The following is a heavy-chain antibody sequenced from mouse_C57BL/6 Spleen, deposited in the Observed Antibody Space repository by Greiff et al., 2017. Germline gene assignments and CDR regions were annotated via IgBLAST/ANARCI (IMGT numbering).Heavy chain of an antibody. V-gene: IGHV5-16*01. CDR2: INSAGSST. CDR3: ARDGADYSNYEYFDV. J-gene: IGHJ1*03. CDR1: GFTFSDYY. D-gene: IGHD2-5*01. Sequence: EVKLVESEGGLVQPGSSMKLSCTASGFTFSDYYMAWVRQVPAKGLEWVANINSAGSSTYYLDSLKSRFNISRDTAKNILYLQMSSLKSEDTATYYCARDGADYSNYEYFDVWGTGTTVTVSS.